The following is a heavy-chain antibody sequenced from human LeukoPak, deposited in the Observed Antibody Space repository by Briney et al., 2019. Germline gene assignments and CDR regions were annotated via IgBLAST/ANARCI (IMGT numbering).Heavy chain of an antibody. V-gene: IGHV3-48*03. Sequence: GGSLRLSCAASGFTFSSYEMNWVRQAPGKGLEWVSYISSSGSTIYYADSVKGRFTISRDNAKNSLYLQMNSLRAEDTAVYYCAKDAARLNYYDSSGYYHSAEYFQHWGQGTLVTVSS. D-gene: IGHD3-22*01. CDR1: GFTFSSYE. J-gene: IGHJ1*01. CDR3: AKDAARLNYYDSSGYYHSAEYFQH. CDR2: ISSSGSTI.